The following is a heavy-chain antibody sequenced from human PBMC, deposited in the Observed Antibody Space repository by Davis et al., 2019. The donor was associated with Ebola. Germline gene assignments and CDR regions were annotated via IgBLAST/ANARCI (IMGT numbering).Heavy chain of an antibody. J-gene: IGHJ6*02. CDR1: GYTFKNYA. D-gene: IGHD2-15*01. CDR3: ARARGYCSGGSCWGYYYGMDV. CDR2: ISAYNGNT. Sequence: ASVKVSCKASGYTFKNYAISWVRQAPGQGLEWMGWISAYNGNTNYAQILQGRVTMTTDTSTGTAYMELRSLRSDDTAVYYCARARGYCSGGSCWGYYYGMDVWGQGTTVTVSS. V-gene: IGHV1-18*01.